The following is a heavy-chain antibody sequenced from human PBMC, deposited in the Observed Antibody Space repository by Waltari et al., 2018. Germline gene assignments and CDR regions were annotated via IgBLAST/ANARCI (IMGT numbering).Heavy chain of an antibody. CDR3: ARGSDHWRYFDWPYFDY. Sequence: QVQLQQWGAGLLKPSETLSLTCAVYGGSFSGYSWSWIRQPPGKGLEWIGEINHSGSTNYNPSLKSRVTISVDTSKNQFSLKLSSVTAADTAVYYCARGSDHWRYFDWPYFDYWGQGTLVTVSS. CDR1: GGSFSGYS. V-gene: IGHV4-34*01. CDR2: INHSGST. D-gene: IGHD3-9*01. J-gene: IGHJ4*02.